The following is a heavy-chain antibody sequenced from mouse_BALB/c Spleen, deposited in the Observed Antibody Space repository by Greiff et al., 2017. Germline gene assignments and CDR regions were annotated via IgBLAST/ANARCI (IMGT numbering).Heavy chain of an antibody. CDR1: GDSITSGY. D-gene: IGHD4-1*02. J-gene: IGHJ1*01. Sequence: VQLKQSGPSLVKPSQTLSLTCSVTGDSITSGYWNWIRKFPGNKLEYMGYISYSGSTYYNPSLKSRISITRDTSKNQYYLQLNSVTTEDTATYYCARPQLVHWYFDVWGAGTTVTVSS. CDR2: ISYSGST. V-gene: IGHV3-8*02. CDR3: ARPQLVHWYFDV.